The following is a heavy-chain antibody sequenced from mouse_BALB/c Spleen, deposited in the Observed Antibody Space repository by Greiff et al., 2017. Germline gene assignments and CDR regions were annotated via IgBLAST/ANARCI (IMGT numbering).Heavy chain of an antibody. V-gene: IGHV14-3*02. J-gene: IGHJ4*01. CDR3: ARGYYYAMDY. Sequence: EVQLHQSGAELVKPGASVKLSCTASGFNIKDTYMHWVKQRPEQGLEWIGRIDPANGNTKYDPKFQGKATITADTSSNTAYLQLSSLTSEDTAVYYCARGYYYAMDYWGQGTSVTVSS. D-gene: IGHD2-1*01. CDR1: GFNIKDTY. CDR2: IDPANGNT.